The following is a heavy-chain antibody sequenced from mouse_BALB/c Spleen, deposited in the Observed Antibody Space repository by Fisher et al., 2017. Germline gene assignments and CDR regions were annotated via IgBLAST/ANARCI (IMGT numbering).Heavy chain of an antibody. Sequence: KFKGKATLTADKSSSTAYMQLSSLTSEDSAVYYCARLEDYWGQGTSVTVSS. CDR3: ARLEDY. V-gene: IGHV1-4*01. J-gene: IGHJ4*01.